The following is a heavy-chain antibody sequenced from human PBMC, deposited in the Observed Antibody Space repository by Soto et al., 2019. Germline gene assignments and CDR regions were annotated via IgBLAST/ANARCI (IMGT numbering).Heavy chain of an antibody. V-gene: IGHV4-59*01. CDR2: IYYSGST. CDR1: GGSISSYY. Sequence: SETLSLTCTVSGGSISSYYWSWIRQPPGKGLEWIGYIYYSGSTNYNPSLKSRVTISVDTSKNQFSRKLSSVTAADTAVYYCARGARVMSYSSSWYPSILVDPFDYWGQGTLVTVSS. CDR3: ARGARVMSYSSSWYPSILVDPFDY. D-gene: IGHD6-13*01. J-gene: IGHJ4*02.